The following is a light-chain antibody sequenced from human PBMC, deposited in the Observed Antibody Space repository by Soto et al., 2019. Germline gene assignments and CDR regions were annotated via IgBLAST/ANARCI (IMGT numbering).Light chain of an antibody. CDR1: SSDVGGYNY. J-gene: IGLJ1*01. CDR2: EVN. Sequence: QSVLTQPPSASGSPGQSVAISCTGTSSDVGGYNYVSWYQQRPGKAPKLMIYEVNKRPSGVPDRFSGSKSGNTASLTVSGLQAGDEADYYCSSYAGSSNVFGTGTRSPS. CDR3: SSYAGSSNV. V-gene: IGLV2-8*01.